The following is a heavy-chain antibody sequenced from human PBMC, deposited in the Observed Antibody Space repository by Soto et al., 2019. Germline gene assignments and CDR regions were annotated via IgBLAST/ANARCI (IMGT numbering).Heavy chain of an antibody. D-gene: IGHD6-6*01. CDR2: IIPIFGTA. J-gene: IGHJ5*02. CDR1: GGTFSNYA. V-gene: IGHV1-69*01. CDR3: ARTSYSSSSRWWFDP. Sequence: QVQLVQSGAEVKKPGSSVKVSCKASGGTFSNYAISWVRQAPGQGLEWMGGIIPIFGTANYAQKFQGRVTITADESTSTAYRDLSSLRSEDTAVYYCARTSYSSSSRWWFDPCGQGTLVTVSS.